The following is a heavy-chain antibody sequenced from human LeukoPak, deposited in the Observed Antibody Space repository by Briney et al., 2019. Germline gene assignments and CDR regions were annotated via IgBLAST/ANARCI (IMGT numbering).Heavy chain of an antibody. CDR1: GDSISYHNYY. J-gene: IGHJ3*01. V-gene: IGHV4-39*01. D-gene: IGHD6-19*01. Sequence: SETLSLTCAVSGDSISYHNYYWDWIRQPPGKGLEWIGTVYNTGNTYYNPSLKSRVAISVDTSKNQFSLQLTSMTAADTAVYYCARLRAMAGHRGGFDFWGRGTMVTVSS. CDR2: VYNTGNT. CDR3: ARLRAMAGHRGGFDF.